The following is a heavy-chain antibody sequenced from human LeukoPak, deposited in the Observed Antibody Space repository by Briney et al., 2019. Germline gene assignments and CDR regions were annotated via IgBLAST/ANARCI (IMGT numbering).Heavy chain of an antibody. Sequence: GGSLRLSCAASGFTFSSYSMNWVRQAPGKGLEWISYISSSSSTIYYADSVKGRFTISRDNAKNSLYLQLNSLRAEDTAVYFCARVLHKRNYDSSDYYGSWGQGTLVTVSS. CDR3: ARVLHKRNYDSSDYYGS. V-gene: IGHV3-48*01. CDR2: ISSSSSTI. D-gene: IGHD3-22*01. CDR1: GFTFSSYS. J-gene: IGHJ5*02.